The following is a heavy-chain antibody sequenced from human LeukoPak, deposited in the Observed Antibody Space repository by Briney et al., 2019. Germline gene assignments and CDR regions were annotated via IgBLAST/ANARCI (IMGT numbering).Heavy chain of an antibody. D-gene: IGHD5-18*01. Sequence: ASVKVSFKASGYPFTSYAMHWVRQAPGQRLEWMRWINAGNGNTKYSQKFQGRVTITRDTSASTAYMELSSVRSEDTAVYSCARASYSYGLTTRYWGQGTLVTVSS. CDR3: ARASYSYGLTTRY. J-gene: IGHJ4*02. V-gene: IGHV1-3*01. CDR2: INAGNGNT. CDR1: GYPFTSYA.